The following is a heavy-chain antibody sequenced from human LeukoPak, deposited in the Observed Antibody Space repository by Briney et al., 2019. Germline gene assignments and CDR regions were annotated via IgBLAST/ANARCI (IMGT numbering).Heavy chain of an antibody. D-gene: IGHD1-26*01. CDR1: GFTFSSYA. CDR3: AKRRVGAYLDY. Sequence: GGSLRLSCAASGFTFSSYAMSWVRQAPGKGLEWVSAISRSGGSTYYADSVKGRFTISRDNSKNTLYLQMNSLRAEDTDVYYCAKRRVGAYLDYWGQGTLVTVSS. J-gene: IGHJ4*02. V-gene: IGHV3-23*01. CDR2: ISRSGGST.